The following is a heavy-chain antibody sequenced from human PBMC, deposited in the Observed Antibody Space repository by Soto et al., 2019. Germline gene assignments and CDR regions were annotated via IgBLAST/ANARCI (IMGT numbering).Heavy chain of an antibody. J-gene: IGHJ4*02. CDR3: ARDHGGQQLERPYRSGLEHTPHFDY. D-gene: IGHD6-13*01. Sequence: GGSLRLSCAASGFTFSDYYMSWIRQAPGKGLEWVSYISSSGSTIYYADSVKGRFTISRDNAKNSLYLQMNSLRAEDTAVYYCARDHGGQQLERPYRSGLEHTPHFDYWGQGTLVTVSS. CDR2: ISSSGSTI. V-gene: IGHV3-11*01. CDR1: GFTFSDYY.